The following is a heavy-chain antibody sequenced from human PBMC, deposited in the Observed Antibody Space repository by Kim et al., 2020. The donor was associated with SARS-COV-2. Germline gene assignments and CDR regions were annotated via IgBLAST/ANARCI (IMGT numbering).Heavy chain of an antibody. CDR2: IIPIFGTA. V-gene: IGHV1-69*13. J-gene: IGHJ6*02. D-gene: IGHD6-13*01. CDR3: AGDYSSPKEGMDV. CDR1: GGTFSSYA. Sequence: SVKVSCKASGGTFSSYAISWVRQAPGQGLEWMGGIIPIFGTANYAQKFQGRVTITADESTSTAYMELSSLRSEDTAVYYCAGDYSSPKEGMDVWGQGTTVTVSS.